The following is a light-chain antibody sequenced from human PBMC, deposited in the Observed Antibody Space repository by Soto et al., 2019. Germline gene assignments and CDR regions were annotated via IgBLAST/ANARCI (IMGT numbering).Light chain of an antibody. V-gene: IGKV4-1*01. CDR2: WAS. CDR1: QTVLSNSNNKNY. J-gene: IGKJ5*01. Sequence: DFVMTQSPDSLAVSLGERATINCKSSQTVLSNSNNKNYLAWFQQKPGQPPKLLISWASIRESGVPDRFSGSGSGTDFTLTIGSLQAEDVAVYYCQQYHSDPITFGQGTRLEIK. CDR3: QQYHSDPIT.